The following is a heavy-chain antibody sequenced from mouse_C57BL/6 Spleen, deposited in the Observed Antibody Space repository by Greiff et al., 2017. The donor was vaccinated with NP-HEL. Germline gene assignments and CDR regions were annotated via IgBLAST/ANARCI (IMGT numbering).Heavy chain of an antibody. CDR2: ISSGGSYT. J-gene: IGHJ2*01. V-gene: IGHV5-6*01. D-gene: IGHD1-1*02. Sequence: EVKLVESGGDLVKPGGSLKLSCAASGFTFSSYGMSWVRQTPDKRLEWVATISSGGSYTYYPDSVKGRFTISRDNAKNTLYLQMSSLKSEDTAMYYCARQYGVDYWGQGTTLTVSS. CDR1: GFTFSSYG. CDR3: ARQYGVDY.